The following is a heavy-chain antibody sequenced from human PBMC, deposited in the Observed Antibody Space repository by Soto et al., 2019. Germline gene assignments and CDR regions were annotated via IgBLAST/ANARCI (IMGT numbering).Heavy chain of an antibody. J-gene: IGHJ4*02. CDR3: AKDWEKVYYFDY. CDR2: ISYDGSNK. V-gene: IGHV3-30*18. CDR1: GFTFSSYG. Sequence: QVRLVESGGGVVQPGRSLRLSCAASGFTFSSYGMHWVRQAPGKGLEWVAVISYDGSNKYYAYSVKGRFTISRDNSKNTLYLQMNSLRAEDTAVYYCAKDWEKVYYFDYWGQGTLVTVSS. D-gene: IGHD1-26*01.